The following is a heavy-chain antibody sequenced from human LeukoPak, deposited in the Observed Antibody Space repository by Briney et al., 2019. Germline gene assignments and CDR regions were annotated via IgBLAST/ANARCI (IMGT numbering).Heavy chain of an antibody. V-gene: IGHV3-7*01. CDR3: TDPDWG. D-gene: IGHD3/OR15-3a*01. Sequence: GGSLRLSCISSGMTFASPWMSWVRQAPGKGLEWVGYIKPDGSESYYVDSVKGRFAISRDNAKNSLYLQMNTLRAEDTAVYYCTDPDWGWGQGTMVTVSS. J-gene: IGHJ3*01. CDR2: IKPDGSES. CDR1: GMTFASPW.